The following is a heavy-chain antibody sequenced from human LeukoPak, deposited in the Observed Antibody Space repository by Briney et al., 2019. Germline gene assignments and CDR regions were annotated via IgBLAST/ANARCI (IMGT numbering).Heavy chain of an antibody. V-gene: IGHV3-9*01. D-gene: IGHD3-10*01. CDR1: GFTFDDYA. J-gene: IGHJ3*02. CDR3: AKDPGLYYSSAGAFDI. CDR2: ISWNSGSI. Sequence: SLRLSCAASGFTFDDYAMHWVRQAPGKGLEWVSGISWNSGSIGYADSVKGRFTISRDNAKNSLYLQMNSLRAEDTALYYCAKDPGLYYSSAGAFDIWGQGTMVTVSS.